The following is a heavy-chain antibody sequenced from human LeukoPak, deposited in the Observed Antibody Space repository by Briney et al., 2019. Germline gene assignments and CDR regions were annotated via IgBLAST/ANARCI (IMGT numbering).Heavy chain of an antibody. V-gene: IGHV3-33*08. D-gene: IGHD3-16*01. CDR2: VWYDGRNR. J-gene: IGHJ5*02. CDR1: GFTFSSYA. CDR3: ARLWGGNGYSGGSLNL. Sequence: GGSLRLSCAASGFTFSSYAMNWVRQAPGKGLEWVAVVWYDGRNRDYADSVKGRFTISKDNSNNMVFLQMDRLRAEDTAVYYCARLWGGNGYSGGSLNLWGQGTLVTVSS.